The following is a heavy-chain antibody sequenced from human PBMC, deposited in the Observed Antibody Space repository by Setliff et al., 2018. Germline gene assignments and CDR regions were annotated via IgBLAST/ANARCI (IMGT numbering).Heavy chain of an antibody. D-gene: IGHD2-2*01. V-gene: IGHV1-18*01. CDR3: ARDPSPYCSSTSCSPHWFDP. J-gene: IGHJ5*02. Sequence: VKVSCKASGYTFTSYGISWVRQAPGQGLEWMGWISAYNGNTNYAQKLQGRVTMTTDTSTSTAYMELRSLRSDDTAVYYCARDPSPYCSSTSCSPHWFDPWGQGTLVTVSS. CDR2: ISAYNGNT. CDR1: GYTFTSYG.